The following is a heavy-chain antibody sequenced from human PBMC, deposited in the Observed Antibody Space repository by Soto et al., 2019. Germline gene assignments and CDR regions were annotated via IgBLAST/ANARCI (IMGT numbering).Heavy chain of an antibody. Sequence: EVQLVESGGDLVQPGGSLRLSCAASGFTFSTYEMNWVRQAPGKGLEWVSYISSSAGTIYYADSVKGRFTISRDNAKNSLYLQMNSVRAEDTAVYYCATRSGGGGAFDFWGQGTMVTVSS. J-gene: IGHJ3*01. CDR1: GFTFSTYE. CDR3: ATRSGGGGAFDF. V-gene: IGHV3-48*03. D-gene: IGHD3-10*01. CDR2: ISSSAGTI.